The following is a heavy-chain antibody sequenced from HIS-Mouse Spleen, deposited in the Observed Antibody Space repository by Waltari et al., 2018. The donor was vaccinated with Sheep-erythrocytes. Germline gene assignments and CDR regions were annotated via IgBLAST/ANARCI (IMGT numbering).Heavy chain of an antibody. CDR1: GFTVSSNY. CDR3: ARGHPDYGDYDAFDI. J-gene: IGHJ3*02. D-gene: IGHD4-17*01. V-gene: IGHV3-53*01. Sequence: EVQLVESGGGLIQPGGSLRLSCAASGFTVSSNYMSWVRQAPGKGLEWVLVIYSWCSTYYADSVKGRFTISRDNSKNTLYLQMNSLRAEDTAVYYCARGHPDYGDYDAFDIWGQGTMVTVSS. CDR2: IYSWCST.